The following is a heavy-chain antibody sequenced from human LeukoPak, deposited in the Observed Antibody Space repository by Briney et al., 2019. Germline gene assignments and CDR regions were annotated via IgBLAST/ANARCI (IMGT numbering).Heavy chain of an antibody. CDR1: GYTLTELS. V-gene: IGHV1-24*01. CDR3: ATPSYNFESSGYTLDY. Sequence: ASVNVSCKVSGYTLTELSMHWVRQAPGKGLEWMAIFSPKNCDGVYAQNFHGRFTMTVDTSTDTAYMELRSLRSEDTPLYYCATPSYNFESSGYTLDYWGQGTPVAVSS. D-gene: IGHD3-22*01. J-gene: IGHJ4*02. CDR2: FSPKNCDG.